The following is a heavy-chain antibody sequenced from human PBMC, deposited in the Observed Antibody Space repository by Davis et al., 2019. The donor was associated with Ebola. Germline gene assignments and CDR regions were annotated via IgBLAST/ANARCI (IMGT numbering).Heavy chain of an antibody. V-gene: IGHV1-18*04. CDR1: GYTFTNYG. D-gene: IGHD1-1*01. CDR3: ARAQFPTTSDH. J-gene: IGHJ4*02. Sequence: AASVKVSCKASGYTFTNYGITWVRQAPGQGLEWMGWINPHNGNTNYAQNVQGRVIMTSDTATTTAYMEVGSLRSDDTAVYYCARAQFPTTSDHWGQGTLDTVSS. CDR2: INPHNGNT.